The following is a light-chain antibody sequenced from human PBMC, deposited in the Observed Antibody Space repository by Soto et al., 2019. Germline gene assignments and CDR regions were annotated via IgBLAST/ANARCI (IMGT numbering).Light chain of an antibody. CDR2: GTD. J-gene: IGLJ2*01. V-gene: IGLV1-51*01. Sequence: QSVLTQPPSVSAAPGQKVTISCSGSRSNIENNFVSWYQHVPGTAPTLLIFGTDERPSGIPDRFSGSKSGASATLTITGLQTGDGADYYCASWYSSLSGVVFGGGTKLTVL. CDR1: RSNIENNF. CDR3: ASWYSSLSGVV.